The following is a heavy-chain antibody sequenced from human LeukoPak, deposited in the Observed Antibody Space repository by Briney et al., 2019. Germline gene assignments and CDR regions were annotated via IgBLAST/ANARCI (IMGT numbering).Heavy chain of an antibody. V-gene: IGHV3-30*18. CDR1: GFTFSSYG. J-gene: IGHJ6*03. D-gene: IGHD6-13*01. Sequence: GGSLRLSCAASGFTFSSYGMHWVRQAPGKGLEWVAVISYDGSNKYYADSVKGRFTISRDNSKNTLYLQMNSLRAEDTAVYYCAKDGGSWHYYYYYMDVWGKGTTVTVSS. CDR3: AKDGGSWHYYYYYMDV. CDR2: ISYDGSNK.